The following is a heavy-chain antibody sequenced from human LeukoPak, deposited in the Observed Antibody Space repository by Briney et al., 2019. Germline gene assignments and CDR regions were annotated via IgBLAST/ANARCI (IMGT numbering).Heavy chain of an antibody. CDR1: GYTFIGYY. CDR2: INPNSGGT. J-gene: IGHJ4*02. V-gene: IGHV1-2*06. CDR3: ARTPLAGLERVDGFDY. D-gene: IGHD6-19*01. Sequence: ASVKVSCKASGYTFIGYYIHWVRQAPGQGLEWMGRINPNSGGTSYAQKFQGRVTMTKDTSITTAYMDLSSLRSDDTAVYYCARTPLAGLERVDGFDYWGQGILATVSS.